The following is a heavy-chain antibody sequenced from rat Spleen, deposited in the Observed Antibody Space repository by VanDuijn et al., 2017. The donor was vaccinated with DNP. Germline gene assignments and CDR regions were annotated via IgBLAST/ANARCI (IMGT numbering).Heavy chain of an antibody. J-gene: IGHJ2*01. V-gene: IGHV5-20*01. Sequence: EVHLVVSGGGLVQPGRSLKLSCAVSGLTFSDYYMAWVRQAPTKGLEWVASVSYDGFSTYYRDSVKDRFTISRDNAKSNHYLKMDSLRSEDTATYYCTTGGPYYYDHWGQGVMVTVSS. CDR2: VSYDGFST. CDR1: GLTFSDYY. CDR3: TTGGPYYYDH.